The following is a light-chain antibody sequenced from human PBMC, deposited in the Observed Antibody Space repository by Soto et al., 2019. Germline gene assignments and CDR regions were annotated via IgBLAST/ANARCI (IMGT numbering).Light chain of an antibody. J-gene: IGKJ3*01. CDR3: QHYDNWPFT. CDR1: QSVHRN. V-gene: IGKV3-15*01. Sequence: EIVLTQSPATLSVSPGERATLSCRASQSVHRNLAWYQQKPGQAPRLLIYGASTRATGIPVRFSGSGSGTEFTLTGSSLQSDDFALYYCQHYDNWPFTFGPGTKVDIK. CDR2: GAS.